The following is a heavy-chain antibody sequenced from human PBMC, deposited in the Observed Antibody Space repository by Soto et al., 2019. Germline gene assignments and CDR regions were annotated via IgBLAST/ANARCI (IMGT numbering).Heavy chain of an antibody. D-gene: IGHD3-10*01. J-gene: IGHJ4*02. CDR3: ARHNYGSGSTYFDY. CDR2: IYHSGST. CDR1: GGSISSGGYS. V-gene: IGHV4-30-2*01. Sequence: PSETLSLTCAVSGGSISSGGYSWSWIRQPPGKGLEWIGYIYHSGSTYYNPSLKSRVTISVDTSKNQFSLKLNSMTAADTAVYYCARHNYGSGSTYFDYRGQGTLVTVSS.